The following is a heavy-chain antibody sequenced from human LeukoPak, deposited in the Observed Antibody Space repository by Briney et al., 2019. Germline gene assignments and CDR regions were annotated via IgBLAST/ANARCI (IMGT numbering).Heavy chain of an antibody. CDR2: IKQDGSEQ. J-gene: IGHJ5*02. CDR1: GFTFGNHY. V-gene: IGHV3-7*03. Sequence: GGSLRLSCEASGFTFGNHYMSWVRQAPGKGLEWVANIKQDGSEQYYVNSVKGRFIISRDNSKNTLYLQMNSLRAEDTAVYYCAKAIDRPRYNWFDPWGQGTLVTVSS. CDR3: AKAIDRPRYNWFDP.